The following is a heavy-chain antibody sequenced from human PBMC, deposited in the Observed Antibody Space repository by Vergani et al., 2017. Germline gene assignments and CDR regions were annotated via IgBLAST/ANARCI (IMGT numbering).Heavy chain of an antibody. CDR1: GYTFNSYG. CDR3: ARTVTWLTVGSSGGLDY. Sequence: QVQLVPSGAEVKKPGASVKVSCKASGYTFNSYGISWVRQAPGQGLEWMAWIRAYNGNTNYAQKLQGRITMTTETSTSTAYMELRSLRSDDTAVYYCARTVTWLTVGSSGGLDYGSQGTLVTVAS. D-gene: IGHD2-15*01. CDR2: IRAYNGNT. J-gene: IGHJ4*02. V-gene: IGHV1-18*01.